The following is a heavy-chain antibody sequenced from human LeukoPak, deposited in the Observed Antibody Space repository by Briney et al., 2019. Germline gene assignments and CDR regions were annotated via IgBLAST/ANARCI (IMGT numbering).Heavy chain of an antibody. CDR3: ARVAHDLYPYYFDY. D-gene: IGHD5/OR15-5a*01. V-gene: IGHV4-39*07. Sequence: SETLSLTCTVSGDSISSSPYYWGWIRQPPGKGLEWIACIYYSGTTHYNPSLESRVTISVDTSKSQFSLKLSSVTAADTAVYYCARVAHDLYPYYFDYWGQGTLVTVSS. CDR2: IYYSGTT. J-gene: IGHJ4*02. CDR1: GDSISSSPYY.